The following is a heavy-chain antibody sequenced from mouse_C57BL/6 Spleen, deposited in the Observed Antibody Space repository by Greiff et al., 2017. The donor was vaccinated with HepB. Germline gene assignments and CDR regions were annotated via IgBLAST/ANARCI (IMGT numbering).Heavy chain of an antibody. J-gene: IGHJ4*01. Sequence: EVKLVESGGGLVQPKGSLKLSCAASGFSFNTYAMNWVRQAPGKGLEWVARIRSKSNNYATYYADSVKDRLTIYRDDSESMLYLQMNNLKTEDTAMYYCVSFYYDYAMDYWGQGTSVTVSS. CDR3: VSFYYDYAMDY. V-gene: IGHV10-1*01. D-gene: IGHD2-1*01. CDR2: IRSKSNNYAT. CDR1: GFSFNTYA.